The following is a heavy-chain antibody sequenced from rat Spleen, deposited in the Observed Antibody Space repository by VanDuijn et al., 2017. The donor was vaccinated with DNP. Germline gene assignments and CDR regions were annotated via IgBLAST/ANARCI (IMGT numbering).Heavy chain of an antibody. Sequence: EVQLVESGGGLVQPGRSLKVSCVASGFTFSDFAMAWVRQPPKKGLEWVATITYDGGGTHYRDSVQGRFTISRDNAKSTLYLQMNSLRSEDMATYYCVRWNSGHFDYWGQGVMVTVSS. D-gene: IGHD4-3*01. CDR3: VRWNSGHFDY. CDR2: ITYDGGGT. CDR1: GFTFSDFA. J-gene: IGHJ2*01. V-gene: IGHV5-17*01.